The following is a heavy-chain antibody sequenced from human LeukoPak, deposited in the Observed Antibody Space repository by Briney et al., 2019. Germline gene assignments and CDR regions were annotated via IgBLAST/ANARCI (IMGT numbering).Heavy chain of an antibody. CDR2: INHSGST. CDR1: GGSFSGYY. J-gene: IGHJ4*02. CDR3: ARSGVAAAPPFDY. Sequence: SETLSLTCAVYGGSFSGYYWSWIRQPPGKGLEWIGEINHSGSTNYNPSLKSRVTISVDTSKNQFSLKLSSVTAADTAVCYCARSGVAAAPPFDYWGQGTLVTVSS. D-gene: IGHD6-13*01. V-gene: IGHV4-34*01.